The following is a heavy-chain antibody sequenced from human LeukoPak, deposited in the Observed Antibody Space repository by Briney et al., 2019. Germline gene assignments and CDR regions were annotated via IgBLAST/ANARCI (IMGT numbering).Heavy chain of an antibody. CDR1: GGSISSYY. CDR3: ARSEHSYGADAFDI. D-gene: IGHD5-18*01. CDR2: IYYSGST. V-gene: IGHV4-59*01. Sequence: SETLSLTCTVSGGSISSYYWSWIRQPPGKGLEWIGYIYYSGSTNYSPSLKSRVTISVDTSKNQFSLKLSSVTAADTAVYYCARSEHSYGADAFDIWGQGTMVTVSS. J-gene: IGHJ3*02.